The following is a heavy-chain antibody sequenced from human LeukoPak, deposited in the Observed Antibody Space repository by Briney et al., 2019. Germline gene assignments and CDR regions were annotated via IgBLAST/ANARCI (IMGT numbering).Heavy chain of an antibody. D-gene: IGHD2-2*02. CDR3: AKIPYCSSTSCYTPNFDY. CDR1: GFTFSSYA. CDR2: ISGSGGST. V-gene: IGHV3-23*01. J-gene: IGHJ4*02. Sequence: GGSLRLSCAASGFTFSSYAMSWVRQAPGKGLEWVSAISGSGGSTYYADSVKGRFTISRDNSKNTLYLQMNSLRAEDTAVYYCAKIPYCSSTSCYTPNFDYWGQGTLVTVSS.